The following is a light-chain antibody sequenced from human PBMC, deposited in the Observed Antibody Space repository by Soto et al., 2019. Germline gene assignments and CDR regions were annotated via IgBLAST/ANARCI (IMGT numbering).Light chain of an antibody. J-gene: IGLJ2*01. V-gene: IGLV4-69*01. CDR3: QTWGTGIEV. Sequence: QLVLTQSPSASASLGASVKLTCTLSSGHSSYTIAWHQLQPEKGPRYLMTLNSDGSHSKGDGIPDRFSGSSSGAERYLSISSLQSEDEADYYCQTWGTGIEVFGGGTQLTVL. CDR1: SGHSSYT. CDR2: LNSDGSH.